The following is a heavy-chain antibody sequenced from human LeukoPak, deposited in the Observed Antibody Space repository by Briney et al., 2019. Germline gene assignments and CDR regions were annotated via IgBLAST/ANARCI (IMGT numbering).Heavy chain of an antibody. Sequence: SETLSLTCTVSGGSISSSRYYWGWIRQPPGKGLEWIGSIYYSGSTYYNPSLKSRVTISVDTSKNQFSLKLSSVTAADTAVYYCRGEAPYYYGSGSYYLDYWGQGTLVTVSS. CDR3: RGEAPYYYGSGSYYLDY. D-gene: IGHD3-10*01. J-gene: IGHJ4*02. V-gene: IGHV4-39*01. CDR2: IYYSGST. CDR1: GGSISSSRYY.